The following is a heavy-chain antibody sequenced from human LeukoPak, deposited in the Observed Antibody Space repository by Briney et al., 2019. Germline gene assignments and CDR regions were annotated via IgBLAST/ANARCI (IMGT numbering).Heavy chain of an antibody. CDR1: GFTFSSYW. J-gene: IGHJ4*02. D-gene: IGHD7-27*01. V-gene: IGHV3-74*01. CDR2: INADGDTT. Sequence: GGSLRLSCVASGFTFSSYWMHCVRQAPGKGLVWVSRINADGDTTRYPDSVKGRFTISRDNVKNTLYLQMNSLRAEDTAVYYCARHSAGLGIDYWGQGTLVTVST. CDR3: ARHSAGLGIDY.